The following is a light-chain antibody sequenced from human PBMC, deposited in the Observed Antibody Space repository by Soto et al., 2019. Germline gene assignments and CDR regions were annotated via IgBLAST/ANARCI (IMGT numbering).Light chain of an antibody. J-gene: IGLJ2*01. V-gene: IGLV2-14*01. Sequence: QSALTQPASVSGSPGQSITISCTGTSSDIGDYDYVSWYQHLPGKAPKLLIFDVTHLPSGVSDRFSGSKSGNTASLTISGVRPEDEADYYCCSYTDIALDVVFGGGTKLTVL. CDR2: DVT. CDR1: SSDIGDYDY. CDR3: CSYTDIALDVV.